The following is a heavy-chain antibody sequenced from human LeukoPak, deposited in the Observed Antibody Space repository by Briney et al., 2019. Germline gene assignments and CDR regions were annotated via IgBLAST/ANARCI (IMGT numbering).Heavy chain of an antibody. V-gene: IGHV1-24*01. D-gene: IGHD2-2*02. CDR3: ARAVVAVPAAISAFDI. CDR2: FDPEDGET. J-gene: IGHJ3*02. CDR1: GYTLTELS. Sequence: ASVKVSCKVSGYTLTELSMHWVRQAPGKGLEWMGGFDPEDGETIYAQKFQGGVTMTEDTSTDTAYMELSSLRSEDTAVYYCARAVVAVPAAISAFDIWGQGTMVTVSS.